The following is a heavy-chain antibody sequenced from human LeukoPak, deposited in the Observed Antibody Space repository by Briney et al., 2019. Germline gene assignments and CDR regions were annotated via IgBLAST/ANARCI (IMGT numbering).Heavy chain of an antibody. J-gene: IGHJ3*02. CDR2: ISSSGSTI. CDR3: ARDQGGPAFDI. V-gene: IGHV3-48*04. CDR1: GFTFGSYA. Sequence: GGSLRLSCAASGFTFGSYAMHWVRQAPGKGLEWVSYISSSGSTIYYADSVKGRFTISRDNAKNSLYLQMNSLRAEDTAVYYCARDQGGPAFDIWGQGTMVTVSS.